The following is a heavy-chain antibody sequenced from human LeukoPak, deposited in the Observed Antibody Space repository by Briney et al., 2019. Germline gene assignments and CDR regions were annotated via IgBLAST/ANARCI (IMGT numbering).Heavy chain of an antibody. V-gene: IGHV3-64D*06. CDR1: GFTFSSYA. CDR3: VEARRYCSSTSCPYYFDY. J-gene: IGHJ4*02. D-gene: IGHD2-2*01. CDR2: ISSNGGST. Sequence: PGGSLRLSCSASGFTFSSYAMHWVRQAPGKGLEYVSAISSNGGSTYYADSVKGRFTISRDNSKNTLYLQMSSLRAEDTAVYYCVEARRYCSSTSCPYYFDYWGQGTLVTVSS.